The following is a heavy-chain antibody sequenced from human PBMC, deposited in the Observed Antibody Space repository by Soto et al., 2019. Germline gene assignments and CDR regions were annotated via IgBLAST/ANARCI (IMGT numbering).Heavy chain of an antibody. CDR3: AREAASGGGY. V-gene: IGHV3-53*01. CDR1: GFTVSSNY. CDR2: IYSGGST. J-gene: IGHJ4*02. D-gene: IGHD3-16*01. Sequence: GGSLRLSCAASGFTVSSNYMSWVRQAPGKGLECVSVIYSGGSTYYADSVKGRFTISRDNSKNTLYLQMNSLRAEDTAVYSWAREAASGGGYWGRGTLVTVSS.